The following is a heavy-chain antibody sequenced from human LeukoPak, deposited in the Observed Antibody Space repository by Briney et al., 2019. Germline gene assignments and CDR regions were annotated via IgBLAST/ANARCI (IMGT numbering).Heavy chain of an antibody. CDR2: ISYDGSNK. CDR3: AIIPRAAAGPSARSPFHY. J-gene: IGHJ4*02. V-gene: IGHV3-30-3*01. CDR1: GFTFSSYA. Sequence: GGSLRLSCAASGFTFSSYAMHWVRQAPGKGLEWVAVISYDGSNKYYADSVKGRFTISRDNSKDTLYLQMNSLRAEDTAVYYCAIIPRAAAGPSARSPFHYWGQGTLVTVSS. D-gene: IGHD6-13*01.